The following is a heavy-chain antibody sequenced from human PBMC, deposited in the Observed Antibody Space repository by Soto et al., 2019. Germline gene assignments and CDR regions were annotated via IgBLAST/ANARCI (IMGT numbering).Heavy chain of an antibody. CDR3: ARATRPSYYYYGMDV. CDR1: GYSFTSYW. CDR2: IYPGDSDT. D-gene: IGHD2-2*01. J-gene: IGHJ6*02. Sequence: PGESLKISCKGSGYSFTSYWIGWVRQMPGKGLEWMGIIYPGDSDTRYSPSFQGQVTISADKSISTAYLQWSSLKASDTAMYYCARATRPSYYYYGMDVWGQGTKVTVSS. V-gene: IGHV5-51*01.